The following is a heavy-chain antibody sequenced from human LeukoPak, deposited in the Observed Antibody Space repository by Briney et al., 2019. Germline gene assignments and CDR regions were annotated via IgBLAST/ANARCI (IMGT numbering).Heavy chain of an antibody. CDR2: NYTSGST. CDR3: ARGAPGIAAAGKVFDY. V-gene: IGHV4-4*07. CDR1: GGSISFYY. J-gene: IGHJ4*02. Sequence: SETLSLTCSVSGGSISFYYWSWIRQPAGKGLEWIGRNYTSGSTNYNPSLKSRVTMSVDTSKNQFSLKLSSVTAADTAVYYCARGAPGIAAAGKVFDYWGQGTLVTVSS. D-gene: IGHD6-13*01.